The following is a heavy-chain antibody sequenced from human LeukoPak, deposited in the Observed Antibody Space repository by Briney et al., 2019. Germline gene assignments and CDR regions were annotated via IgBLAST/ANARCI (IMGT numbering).Heavy chain of an antibody. Sequence: GGSLRLSCAASGFTFSSYSMNWVRQAPGKGLEWVSSISSSSSYIYYADSVKGRFTISRDNAKNSLYLQMNSLRAEDTAVYYCARESWYRVSVCFDYWGQGTLVTVSS. CDR3: ARESWYRVSVCFDY. V-gene: IGHV3-21*01. D-gene: IGHD6-13*01. J-gene: IGHJ4*02. CDR1: GFTFSSYS. CDR2: ISSSSSYI.